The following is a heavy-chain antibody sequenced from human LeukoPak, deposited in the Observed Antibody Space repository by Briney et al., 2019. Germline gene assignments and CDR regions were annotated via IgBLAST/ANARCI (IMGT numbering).Heavy chain of an antibody. V-gene: IGHV3-30-3*01. CDR2: ISYDGSNK. Sequence: GVSLRLSCAASGFTFSSYAMHWVRQAPGKGLEWVAVISYDGSNKYYADSVKGRFTISRDNSKNTLYLQMNSLRAEDTAVYYCAKDGGVVVPAAIVYYYYGMDVWGQGTTVTVSS. CDR1: GFTFSSYA. D-gene: IGHD2-2*02. CDR3: AKDGGVVVPAAIVYYYYGMDV. J-gene: IGHJ6*02.